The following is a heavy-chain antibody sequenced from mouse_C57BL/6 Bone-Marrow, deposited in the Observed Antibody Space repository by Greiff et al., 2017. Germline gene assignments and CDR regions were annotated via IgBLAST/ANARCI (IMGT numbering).Heavy chain of an antibody. CDR3: ARPTTVVSMDY. V-gene: IGHV1-19*01. Sequence: VQLQQSGPVLVKPGASVKMSCKASGYTFTDYYMNWVKQSHGKSLEWIGVINPYNGGTSYNQKFKGKATLTVDKSSSTAYMELNSLTSEDSAVYYCARPTTVVSMDYWGQGTSVTVSS. CDR2: INPYNGGT. D-gene: IGHD1-1*01. J-gene: IGHJ4*01. CDR1: GYTFTDYY.